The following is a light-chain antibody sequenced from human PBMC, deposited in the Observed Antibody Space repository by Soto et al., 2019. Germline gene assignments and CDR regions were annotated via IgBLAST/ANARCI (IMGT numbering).Light chain of an antibody. CDR2: AAS. CDR1: QSVWKK. CDR3: QQRSNWPQIT. J-gene: IGKJ5*01. Sequence: EIGMTQSPASLSVSPGEGATLSCRASQSVWKKLAWYQQKPGQAPRLLIFAASTRATGIPARFSGSGSGTEFTLTIGSLQSEDFALYYCQQRSNWPQITFGQGTRLEIK. V-gene: IGKV3-15*01.